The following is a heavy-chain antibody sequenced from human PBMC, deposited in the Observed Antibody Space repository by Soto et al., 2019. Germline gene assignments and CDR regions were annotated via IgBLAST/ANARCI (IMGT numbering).Heavy chain of an antibody. V-gene: IGHV3-30-3*01. CDR3: ARDQWSSSSWSSLYYYDYGMDV. CDR2: ISYDGSNK. J-gene: IGHJ6*02. Sequence: QVQLVESGGGVVQPGRSLRLSCAASGFTFSSYAMHWVRQAPGKGLEWVAVISYDGSNKYYADSVKGRFTISRDNYKNTLYLQMNSLRAEDTAVYYCARDQWSSSSWSSLYYYDYGMDVWGQGTTVTVSS. D-gene: IGHD6-13*01. CDR1: GFTFSSYA.